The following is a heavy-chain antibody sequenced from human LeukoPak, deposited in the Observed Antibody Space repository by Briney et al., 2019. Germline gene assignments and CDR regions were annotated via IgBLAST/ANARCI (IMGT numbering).Heavy chain of an antibody. D-gene: IGHD5-24*01. Sequence: GGSLTLSCAASGFTFSSYAMHWVRQAPGKGLEWVAVISYDGSNKYYADSVKGRFTSTSDNSKNTLYLQINSLRAEDTAVYYCARDGYNYARLDYWGQGTLVTVSS. CDR2: ISYDGSNK. CDR1: GFTFSSYA. V-gene: IGHV3-30-3*01. J-gene: IGHJ4*02. CDR3: ARDGYNYARLDY.